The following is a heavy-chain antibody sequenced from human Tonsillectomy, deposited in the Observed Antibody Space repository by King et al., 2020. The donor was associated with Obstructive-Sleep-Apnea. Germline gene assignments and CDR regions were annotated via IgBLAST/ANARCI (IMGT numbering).Heavy chain of an antibody. CDR3: ARDGYTSSSDY. D-gene: IGHD6-13*01. CDR1: GFTFSSYD. J-gene: IGHJ4*02. CDR2: ISSNGGSI. V-gene: IGHV3-64*01. Sequence: VQLVESGGGLVQPGGSLRLSCAASGFTFSSYDMHWVRQAPGKGLEYVSAISSNGGSIYYANSVKGRFTISRDNFKSTLYLQMGSLRAEDMAVYYCARDGYTSSSDYWGQGTLVTVSS.